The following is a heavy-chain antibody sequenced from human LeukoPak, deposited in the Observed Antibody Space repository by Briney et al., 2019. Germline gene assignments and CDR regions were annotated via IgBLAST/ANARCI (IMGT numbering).Heavy chain of an antibody. D-gene: IGHD5-12*01. V-gene: IGHV3-7*01. J-gene: IGHJ4*02. CDR3: VRDGGVSGYDLLDY. CDR2: INQDGSEE. Sequence: GGSLRLSCAAPGFTFSNYWMTWVRQAPGKGLEWVSHINQDGSEEHYMDSAKARFTISRDNAKNSLSLQMNSLRAEDAAVYYCVRDGGVSGYDLLDYWGQGTLVTVSS. CDR1: GFTFSNYW.